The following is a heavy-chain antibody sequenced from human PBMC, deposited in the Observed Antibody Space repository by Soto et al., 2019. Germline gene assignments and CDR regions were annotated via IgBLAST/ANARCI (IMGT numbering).Heavy chain of an antibody. CDR2: ISYDGSNK. D-gene: IGHD5-18*01. CDR1: GFTFSSYA. Sequence: QVQLVESGGGVVQPGRSLRLSCAASGFTFSSYAMHWVRQAPGKGLEWVAVISYDGSNKYYADSVKGRFTISRDNSKNTLYLQMNSLRAEDTAVYYCARDLAEVQLWFLYYYYGMDVWGQGTTVTVSS. V-gene: IGHV3-30-3*01. J-gene: IGHJ6*02. CDR3: ARDLAEVQLWFLYYYYGMDV.